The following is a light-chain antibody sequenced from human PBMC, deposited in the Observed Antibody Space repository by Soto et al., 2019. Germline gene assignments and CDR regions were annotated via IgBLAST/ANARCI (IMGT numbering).Light chain of an antibody. Sequence: EIVMTQPPATLSVSPGERATLSCRASQSVGSNLAWYQQKPGQAPRLLIYGASTRATGIPARFSGSGSGTEFTHTISSLQSEDFAIYFCQQYNNWPPDRTFGQGIKVEIK. CDR3: QQYNNWPPDRT. CDR1: QSVGSN. CDR2: GAS. V-gene: IGKV3-15*01. J-gene: IGKJ1*01.